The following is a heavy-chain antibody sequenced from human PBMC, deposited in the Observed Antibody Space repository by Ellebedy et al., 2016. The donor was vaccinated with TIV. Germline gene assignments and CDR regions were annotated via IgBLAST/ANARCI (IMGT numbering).Heavy chain of an antibody. CDR2: IYYSGST. D-gene: IGHD6-19*01. CDR1: GGSVSSGSYY. J-gene: IGHJ4*02. V-gene: IGHV4-61*01. Sequence: SETLSLXXTVSGGSVSSGSYYWSWIRQPPGKGLEWIGYIYYSGSTNYNPSLKSRVTISVDTSKNQFSLKLSSVTAADTAVYYCARVRQWLVYWGQGTLVTVSS. CDR3: ARVRQWLVY.